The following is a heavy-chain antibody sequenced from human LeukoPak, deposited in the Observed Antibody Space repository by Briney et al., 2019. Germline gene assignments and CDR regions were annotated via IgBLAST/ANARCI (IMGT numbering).Heavy chain of an antibody. CDR2: IYTSGST. D-gene: IGHD3-22*01. CDR1: GGSISSGSYY. CDR3: ARDPASCYDSSGSTDGNY. Sequence: SETLSLTCTVSGGSISSGSYYWSWIRQPAGKGLEWIGRIYTSGSTNYNPSLKSRVTISVDTSKNQFSLKLSSVTAADTAVYYCARDPASCYDSSGSTDGNYWGQGTLVTVSS. V-gene: IGHV4-61*02. J-gene: IGHJ4*02.